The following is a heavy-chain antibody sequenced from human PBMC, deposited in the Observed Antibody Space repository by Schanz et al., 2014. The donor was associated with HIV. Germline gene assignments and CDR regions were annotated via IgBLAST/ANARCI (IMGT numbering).Heavy chain of an antibody. CDR2: ISYDGSNK. J-gene: IGHJ6*02. CDR1: GVPFRNYG. V-gene: IGHV3-30*18. Sequence: QVQLVESGGGVVQPGTSLRLSCAASGVPFRNYGMHWVRQAPGKGLEWVAVISYDGSNKYYADSVKGRFTISRDNSKNTLYLQMNSLRAEDTAVYHCAKDGAPSGSYSYGMDVWGQGTTVTVSS. CDR3: AKDGAPSGSYSYGMDV. D-gene: IGHD3-10*01.